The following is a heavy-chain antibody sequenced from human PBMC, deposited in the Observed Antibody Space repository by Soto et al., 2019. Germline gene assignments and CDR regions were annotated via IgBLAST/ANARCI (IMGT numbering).Heavy chain of an antibody. CDR3: AKERCAEYDY. CDR2: ISHNGVNK. CDR1: GFSFSNFA. Sequence: QVHLVESGGGVVQPGRSLRLSCVASGFSFSNFAMHWVRQAPGRGLEWVAVISHNGVNKYSADSVKGRFTISRDSSKNTVYLQMDSLRPEDTAMYYCAKERCAEYDYWGQGTLVTVSS. V-gene: IGHV3-30*18. J-gene: IGHJ4*02. D-gene: IGHD2-15*01.